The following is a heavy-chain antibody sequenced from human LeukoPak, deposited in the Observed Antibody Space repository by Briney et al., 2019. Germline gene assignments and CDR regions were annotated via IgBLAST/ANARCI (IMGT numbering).Heavy chain of an antibody. Sequence: SETLSLTCTVSGVSISSHYWSWIRQPPGRGLEWIGYIYYSGSTNYIPSLKGRVTMSVDTSKNQFSLKLSSVTAADTAVYYCAREGAIAAAGLNWFDPWGQGTLVTVSS. D-gene: IGHD6-13*01. CDR2: IYYSGST. J-gene: IGHJ5*02. V-gene: IGHV4-59*11. CDR3: AREGAIAAAGLNWFDP. CDR1: GVSISSHY.